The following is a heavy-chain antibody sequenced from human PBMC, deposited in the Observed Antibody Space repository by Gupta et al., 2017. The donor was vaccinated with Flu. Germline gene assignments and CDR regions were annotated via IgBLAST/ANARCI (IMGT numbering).Heavy chain of an antibody. V-gene: IGHV4-34*01. J-gene: IGHJ6*02. CDR2: INQSGST. CDR1: GGSFSGYY. Sequence: QVQLQQWGAGLLKPSETLSLTCAVYGGSFSGYYWSWVRQAPGKGLEWIREINQSGSTNDSPSLKSRVTISVDTSKNQFSLKLSSVTAADTAVYYCARTKIRSSSSGQYYYYYGMDVWRQGTTVTVSS. CDR3: ARTKIRSSSSGQYYYYYGMDV. D-gene: IGHD6-6*01.